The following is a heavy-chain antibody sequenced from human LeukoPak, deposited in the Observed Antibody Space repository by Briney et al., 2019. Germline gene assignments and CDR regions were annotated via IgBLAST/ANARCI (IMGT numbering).Heavy chain of an antibody. CDR2: ISGSGGST. J-gene: IGHJ2*01. D-gene: IGHD7-27*01. V-gene: IGHV3-23*01. CDR3: AKGPNWGDHWYFDL. Sequence: GGSLRLSCAATGFTFSSYAMSWVRQAPGKGLEWVSAISGSGGSTYYADSVKGRFTISRDNSKNTLYLQMNSLRAEDTAVYYCAKGPNWGDHWYFDLWGRGTLVTVSS. CDR1: GFTFSSYA.